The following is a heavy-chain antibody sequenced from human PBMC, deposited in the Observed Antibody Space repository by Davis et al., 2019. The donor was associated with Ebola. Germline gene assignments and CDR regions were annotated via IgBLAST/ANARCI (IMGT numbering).Heavy chain of an antibody. V-gene: IGHV1-69*13. J-gene: IGHJ5*02. Sequence: SVKVSCKASGGTFSSYAISWVRQAPGQGLEWMGRIIPIFGTTKYAQKFQGKVTITADESARTAYMELSSLRSEDTAVYYCASPIGTTGTTWGQGTLVTVSS. CDR2: IIPIFGTT. CDR1: GGTFSSYA. CDR3: ASPIGTTGTT. D-gene: IGHD1-1*01.